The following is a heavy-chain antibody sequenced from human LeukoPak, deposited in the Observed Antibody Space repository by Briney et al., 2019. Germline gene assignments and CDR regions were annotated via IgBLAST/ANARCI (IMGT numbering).Heavy chain of an antibody. Sequence: ASVKVSCKASGYTFTNYGITWVRQAPGQGLEWMGWISPYKGDRNYAQNLQGRLTMTTDTSTSTAYMEARSLRSDDTAVYYCALIPGGSWAFDFWGQGTLVTVSS. V-gene: IGHV1-18*01. D-gene: IGHD6-13*01. CDR2: ISPYKGDR. CDR3: ALIPGGSWAFDF. CDR1: GYTFTNYG. J-gene: IGHJ4*02.